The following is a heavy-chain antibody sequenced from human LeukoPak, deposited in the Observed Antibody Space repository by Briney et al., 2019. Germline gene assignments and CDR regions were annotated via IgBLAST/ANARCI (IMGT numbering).Heavy chain of an antibody. V-gene: IGHV3-21*01. D-gene: IGHD3-10*01. J-gene: IGHJ4*02. CDR1: GFTFSSYS. CDR2: ISSSSSYI. CDR3: GRDSPVNDYYGSGSYYNVPFDY. Sequence: GGSLRLSCAASGFTFSSYSMNWVRQAPGKGLEWVSSISSSSSYIYYADSVKGRFTISRDNAMNSLYLQMNSLRAEDTAVYYCGRDSPVNDYYGSGSYYNVPFDYWGQGTLVTVSS.